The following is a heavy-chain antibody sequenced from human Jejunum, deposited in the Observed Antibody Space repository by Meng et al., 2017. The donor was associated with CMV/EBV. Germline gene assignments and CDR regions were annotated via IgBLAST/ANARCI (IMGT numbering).Heavy chain of an antibody. J-gene: IGHJ4*02. CDR1: GFNFKGYW. V-gene: IGHV3-7*04. CDR2: IRYDGGER. Sequence: SCAGSGFNFKGYWMDWVRQAPGRGVEWVANIRYDGGERYYVNSVEGRFFIYRENARNTLYLQMTSLRGDDSAIYYCTGALYYWGQGTPVTVSS. CDR3: TGALYY.